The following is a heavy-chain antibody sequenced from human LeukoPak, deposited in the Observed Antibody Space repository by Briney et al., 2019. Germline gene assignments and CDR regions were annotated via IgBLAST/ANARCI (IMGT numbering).Heavy chain of an antibody. CDR1: GGSVSSGSYY. J-gene: IGHJ4*02. CDR2: IYYSGRT. V-gene: IGHV4-61*01. CDR3: ARDGRDTAMVPYYFDY. Sequence: SETLFLTCTVSGGSVSSGSYYWSWIRQPPGKGLEWIGYIYYSGRTNYNPSLKSRVTISVDTSKNQFSLKLSSVTAADTAVYYCARDGRDTAMVPYYFDYWGQGTLVTVSS. D-gene: IGHD5-18*01.